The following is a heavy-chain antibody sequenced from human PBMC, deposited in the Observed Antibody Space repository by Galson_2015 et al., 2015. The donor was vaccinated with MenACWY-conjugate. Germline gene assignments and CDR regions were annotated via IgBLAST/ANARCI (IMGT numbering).Heavy chain of an antibody. CDR2: IIPILGIA. CDR1: GGTFSSYT. J-gene: IGHJ4*02. Sequence: SVKVSCKASGGTFSSYTISWVRQAPGQGLEWMGRIIPILGIANYAQKFQGRVTITADKSTSTAYMELSSLRSEDTAVYYCARGIHGDYFDYWGQGTLVTVSS. D-gene: IGHD4-17*01. V-gene: IGHV1-69*02. CDR3: ARGIHGDYFDY.